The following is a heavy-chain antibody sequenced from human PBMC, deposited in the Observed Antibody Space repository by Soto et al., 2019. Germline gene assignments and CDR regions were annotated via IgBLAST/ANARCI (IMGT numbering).Heavy chain of an antibody. CDR2: INHSGST. D-gene: IGHD1-1*01. V-gene: IGHV4-34*01. J-gene: IGHJ4*02. CDR1: GGSFSGYY. Sequence: NPSETLSLTCAVYGGSFSGYYWSWIRQPPGKGLEWIGEINHSGSTNYNPSLKSRVTISVDTSKNQFSLKLSSVTAADTAVYYCARDRDPTSNFDYWGQGTLVTVPQ. CDR3: ARDRDPTSNFDY.